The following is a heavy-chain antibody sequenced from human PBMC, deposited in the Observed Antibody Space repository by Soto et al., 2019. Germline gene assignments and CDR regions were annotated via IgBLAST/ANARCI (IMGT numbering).Heavy chain of an antibody. Sequence: PGGSLRLSCAASGFTFSSYAMHWVRQAPGKGLEWVAVISYDGSNKYYADSVNGRFTISRDNSKNTLYLQMNSLRAEDTAVYYCARWDGYNSGIDAFDIWGQGTMVTVSS. CDR2: ISYDGSNK. V-gene: IGHV3-30-3*01. CDR1: GFTFSSYA. CDR3: ARWDGYNSGIDAFDI. J-gene: IGHJ3*02. D-gene: IGHD5-12*01.